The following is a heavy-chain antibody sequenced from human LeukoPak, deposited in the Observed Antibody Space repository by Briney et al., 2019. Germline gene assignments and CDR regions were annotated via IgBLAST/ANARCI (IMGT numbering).Heavy chain of an antibody. CDR2: INPSGDST. J-gene: IGHJ4*02. CDR1: GYTFTGYD. Sequence: EASVKVSCKASGYTFTGYDMHWVRQAPGQGLEWMGIINPSGDSTSYAQKFQGRVTMTRDTSTSTVYMELSSLRSEDTAVYYCASVLYCGADCYSGRYFFDYWGQGTLVTVSS. D-gene: IGHD2-21*02. V-gene: IGHV1-46*01. CDR3: ASVLYCGADCYSGRYFFDY.